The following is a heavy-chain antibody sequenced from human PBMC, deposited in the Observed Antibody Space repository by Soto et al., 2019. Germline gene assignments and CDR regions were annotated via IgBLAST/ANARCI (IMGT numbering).Heavy chain of an antibody. D-gene: IGHD3-10*01. V-gene: IGHV4-34*01. J-gene: IGHJ5*02. CDR1: GGSFSGYY. CDR2: INHSGST. CDR3: ARDRPVLLWFGINWFDP. Sequence: PSETLSLTCAVYGGSFSGYYWSWIRQPPGKGLEWIGEINHSGSTNYNPSLKSRVTISVDTSKNQFSLKLSSVTAADTAVYYCARDRPVLLWFGINWFDPWGQGTLVTVSS.